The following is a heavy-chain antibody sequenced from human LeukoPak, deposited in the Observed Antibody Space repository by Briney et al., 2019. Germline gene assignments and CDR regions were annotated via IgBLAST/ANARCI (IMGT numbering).Heavy chain of an antibody. V-gene: IGHV4-59*13. Sequence: SETLSLTCTVSGGSISGSYWSWIRQPPGKGLEWIAYMYNSGSTNYNPSLKSRVTISIDTSKNQFSLKLSSLTAADTAIYYCARDRQHYYDSSVHDAFDIWGQGTMVTVSS. J-gene: IGHJ3*02. CDR3: ARDRQHYYDSSVHDAFDI. D-gene: IGHD3-22*01. CDR1: GGSISGSY. CDR2: MYNSGST.